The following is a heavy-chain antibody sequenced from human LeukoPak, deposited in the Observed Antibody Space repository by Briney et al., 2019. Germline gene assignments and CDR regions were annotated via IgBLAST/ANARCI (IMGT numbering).Heavy chain of an antibody. J-gene: IGHJ4*02. V-gene: IGHV3-66*01. D-gene: IGHD6-19*01. CDR2: IHPGGTI. CDR1: GFSVSSKY. Sequence: GGSLRLSCAASGFSVSSKYMGWVRQAPGKGLEWVSVIHPGGTIYYADSVKGTFTISRDNSKNTLYLEMNTLRVEDTAVYYCAMYSSAWYAVYWGQGTLVTVSS. CDR3: AMYSSAWYAVY.